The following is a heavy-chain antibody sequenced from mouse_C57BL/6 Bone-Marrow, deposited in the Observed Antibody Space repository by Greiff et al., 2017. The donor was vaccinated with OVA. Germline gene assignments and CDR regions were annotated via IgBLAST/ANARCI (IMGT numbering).Heavy chain of an antibody. CDR1: GYTFTDYY. Sequence: VQLKQSGPELVKPGASVKISCKASGYTFTDYYMNWVKQSHGKSLEWIGDINPNNGGTSYNQKFKGKATLTVDKSSSTAYMELRSLTSEDSAVYYCARPYSNYPFAYWGQGTLVTVSA. CDR3: ARPYSNYPFAY. CDR2: INPNNGGT. V-gene: IGHV1-26*01. D-gene: IGHD2-5*01. J-gene: IGHJ3*01.